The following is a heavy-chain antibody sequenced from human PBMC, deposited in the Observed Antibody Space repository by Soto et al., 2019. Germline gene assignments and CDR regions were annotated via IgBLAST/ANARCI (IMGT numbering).Heavy chain of an antibody. J-gene: IGHJ4*02. V-gene: IGHV4-4*02. CDR3: ARRGCSSIFGYLYY. Sequence: QVQLQESGPGLVKPSGTLSLTCAVSGGSISSGDWCWSWVRQSPGKGLEWIGEIYYSGSTTYNPSLKSRVSISADKSETQVSMRLSSVTAADTAVYYCARRGCSSIFGYLYYWCQGTMVTVSS. D-gene: IGHD3-3*02. CDR2: IYYSGST. CDR1: GGSISSGDW.